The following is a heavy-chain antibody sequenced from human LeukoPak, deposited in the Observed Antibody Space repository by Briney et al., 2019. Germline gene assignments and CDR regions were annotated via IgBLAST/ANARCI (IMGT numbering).Heavy chain of an antibody. CDR1: GGSFSGYY. V-gene: IGHV4-34*01. Sequence: SETLSLTCAVYGGSFSGYYWSWIRQPPGKGLEWIGSIYYSGSTYYNPSLKSRVTISVDTSKNQFSLKLSSVTAADTAVYYCARGPLYSYGHYLHYGGQGTLVTVSS. CDR3: ARGPLYSYGHYLHY. J-gene: IGHJ4*02. CDR2: IYYSGST. D-gene: IGHD5-18*01.